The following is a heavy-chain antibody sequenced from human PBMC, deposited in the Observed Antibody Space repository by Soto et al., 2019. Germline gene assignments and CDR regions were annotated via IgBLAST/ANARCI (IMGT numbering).Heavy chain of an antibody. Sequence: EVQLLESGGGLVQPGGSLRLPFEASGLPFSNNPRNWVRQPPGKGLEWVSAISGSGSTYYADSVKGRFTISRDNSKNTLYLQMNSLRAEDTAVYYCAKVPLRLDYFDYWGPGTLVTVSS. D-gene: IGHD5-12*01. J-gene: IGHJ4*02. CDR1: GLPFSNNP. CDR3: AKVPLRLDYFDY. V-gene: IGHV3-23*01. CDR2: ISGSGST.